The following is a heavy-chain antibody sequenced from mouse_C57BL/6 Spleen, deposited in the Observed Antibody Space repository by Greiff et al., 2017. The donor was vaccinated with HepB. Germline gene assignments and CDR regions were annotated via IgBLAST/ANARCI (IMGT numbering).Heavy chain of an antibody. CDR1: GFTFSSYG. CDR2: ISSGGSYT. J-gene: IGHJ2*01. CDR3: ARGDYGPFDY. Sequence: VQLKESGGDLVKPGGSLKLSCAASGFTFSSYGMSWVRQTPDKRLEWVATISSGGSYTYYPDSVKGRFTISRDNAKNTLYLQMSSLKSEDTAMYYCARGDYGPFDYWGQGTTLTVSS. D-gene: IGHD1-1*02. V-gene: IGHV5-6*01.